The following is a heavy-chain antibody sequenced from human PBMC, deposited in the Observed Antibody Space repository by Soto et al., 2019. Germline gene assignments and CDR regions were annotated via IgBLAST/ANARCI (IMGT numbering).Heavy chain of an antibody. CDR3: ARHHGNWNYDY. J-gene: IGHJ4*02. V-gene: IGHV5-51*01. CDR1: GYSFTSYW. Sequence: EVQLVPSGAEVKKPGESLKISCKGSGYSFTSYWIGWVRQMPWKGLEWMGIIYPGDSDTRYRPSVQGQVTISADKSISPAYLQWSSLKASDTAMDYCARHHGNWNYDYWGQGTLVTVSS. CDR2: IYPGDSDT. D-gene: IGHD1-7*01.